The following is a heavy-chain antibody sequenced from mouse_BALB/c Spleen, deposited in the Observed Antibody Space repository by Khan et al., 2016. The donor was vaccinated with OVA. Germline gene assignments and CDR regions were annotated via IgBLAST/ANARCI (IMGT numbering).Heavy chain of an antibody. CDR2: IDPANGNT. D-gene: IGHD1-1*02. CDR1: GFNIKDTY. J-gene: IGHJ4*01. V-gene: IGHV14-3*02. CDR3: GRGGWTEAMDD. Sequence: VQLKQSGAELVKPGASVNLSCTASGFNIKDTYVHWVNQRPEQGLEWIGRIDPANGNTKYDPKFQGKATITADTSSTTAYLHLSSLPSEATAIWYCGRGGWTEAMDDGGRGTSVTVAA.